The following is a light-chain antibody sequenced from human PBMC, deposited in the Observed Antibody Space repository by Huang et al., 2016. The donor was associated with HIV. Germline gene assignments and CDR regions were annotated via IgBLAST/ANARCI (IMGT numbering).Light chain of an antibody. CDR2: AAS. J-gene: IGKJ2*01. Sequence: DIQMTQSPSSLSESVGDRVTITCRASQSISSYLNWYQQKLGKAPKLLIYAASSLQSGVPSRFSGSGSGTDFTLTISNLQPEDLATYYCQQSYSTPQNTFGQGTKLEIK. V-gene: IGKV1-39*01. CDR1: QSISSY. CDR3: QQSYSTPQNT.